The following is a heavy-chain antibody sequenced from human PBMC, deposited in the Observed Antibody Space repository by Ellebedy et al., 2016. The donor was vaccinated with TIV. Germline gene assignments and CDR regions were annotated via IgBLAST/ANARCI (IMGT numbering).Heavy chain of an antibody. V-gene: IGHV3-13*01. CDR1: GFTFSSFD. CDR2: IGTVSDT. D-gene: IGHD6-6*01. Sequence: GESLKISCAASGFTFSSFDMHWVRQPSGKGLEWVSGIGTVSDTYSAGSVKGRFTVSRENDKNSLYLQMNDLRVEDTAVYYCAREKVVKGYSSSSFDYYYGMDVWGQGTTVTVSS. CDR3: AREKVVKGYSSSSFDYYYGMDV. J-gene: IGHJ6*02.